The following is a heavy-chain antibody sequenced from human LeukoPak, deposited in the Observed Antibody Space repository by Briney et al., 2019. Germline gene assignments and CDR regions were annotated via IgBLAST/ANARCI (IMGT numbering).Heavy chain of an antibody. J-gene: IGHJ6*03. Sequence: GGSLRLSCAASGFTFSSYGMHWVRQAPGKGLEWVAFIRYDGSNKYYADSVKGRFTISRDNSKNTLYLQMNSLRAEDTAVYYCAKVATRIAAAGTTRGSNYYMDVWGKGTTVTVSS. V-gene: IGHV3-30*02. CDR3: AKVATRIAAAGTTRGSNYYMDV. CDR1: GFTFSSYG. D-gene: IGHD6-13*01. CDR2: IRYDGSNK.